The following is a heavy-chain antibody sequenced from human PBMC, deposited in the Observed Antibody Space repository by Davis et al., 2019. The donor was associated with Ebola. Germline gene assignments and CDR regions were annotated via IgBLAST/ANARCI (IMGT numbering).Heavy chain of an antibody. CDR1: GFTFSGSA. CDR2: IRSKANSYAT. CDR3: TSTTVEEDY. D-gene: IGHD1-14*01. V-gene: IGHV3-73*01. Sequence: GGSLRLSCAASGFTFSGSAMHWVRQVPGKGLAWVGCIRSKANSYATAYAASVKGRFTISRDDSKNTAYLQMNSLKTEDTAVYYCTSTTVEEDYWGQGTLVTVSS. J-gene: IGHJ4*02.